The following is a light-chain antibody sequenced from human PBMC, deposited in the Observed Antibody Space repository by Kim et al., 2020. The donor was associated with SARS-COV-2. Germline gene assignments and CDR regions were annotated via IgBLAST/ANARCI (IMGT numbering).Light chain of an antibody. CDR2: DVI. Sequence: GQSMTISCTGTSSDIGNYNYVSWFQQHPDKTPRVLIYDVITRPTGVSNRFSASKSGNTASLTISGLQAEDEADYYCNSYTTSSTWVFGTGTKVTVL. J-gene: IGLJ1*01. CDR3: NSYTTSSTWV. V-gene: IGLV2-14*03. CDR1: SSDIGNYNY.